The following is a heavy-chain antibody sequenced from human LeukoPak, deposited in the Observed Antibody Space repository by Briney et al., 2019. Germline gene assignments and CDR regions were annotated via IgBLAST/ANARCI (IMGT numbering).Heavy chain of an antibody. D-gene: IGHD5-12*01. J-gene: IGHJ4*02. CDR1: GFTFGDYA. V-gene: IGHV3-9*01. Sequence: PGRSLRLSCAASGFTFGDYAMHWVRQTPGKGLEWVSGINWIGGSIEYVDSVNGRFTISRDDAKKSLFLQMNSLRPEDTAFYYCVIGKSRMVAMYTDEAFDHWGQGTLVTVSS. CDR2: INWIGGSI. CDR3: VIGKSRMVAMYTDEAFDH.